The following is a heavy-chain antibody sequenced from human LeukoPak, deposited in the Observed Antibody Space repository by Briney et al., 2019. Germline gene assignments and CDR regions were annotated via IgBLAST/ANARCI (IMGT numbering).Heavy chain of an antibody. CDR3: AKDLYSSGYYYHLDY. CDR1: GFTFSSYA. Sequence: PGGSLRLSCAASGFTFSSYAMSWVRQAPGKGLEWVSAISGSGGSTYYADSLKGRFTISRDNSKNTRYLQMNSLRAEDTAVYYCAKDLYSSGYYYHLDYWGQGTLVTVSS. CDR2: ISGSGGST. V-gene: IGHV3-23*01. D-gene: IGHD3-22*01. J-gene: IGHJ4*02.